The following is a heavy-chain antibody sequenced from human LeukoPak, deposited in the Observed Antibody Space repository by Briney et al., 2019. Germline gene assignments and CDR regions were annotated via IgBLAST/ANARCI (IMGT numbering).Heavy chain of an antibody. CDR3: AKEVRESAWFYFDY. CDR1: GFTFKTYA. V-gene: IGHV3-23*01. Sequence: AGGSLRLSCAASGFTFKTYAKSWVRQAPGKGLEWVSGIRSSGDSTYYADSVKGRFTISRDNSRNTLYLQMNSLSAEDTAVYYCAKEVRESAWFYFDYWGQGTLATVSS. J-gene: IGHJ4*02. CDR2: IRSSGDST. D-gene: IGHD3-10*01.